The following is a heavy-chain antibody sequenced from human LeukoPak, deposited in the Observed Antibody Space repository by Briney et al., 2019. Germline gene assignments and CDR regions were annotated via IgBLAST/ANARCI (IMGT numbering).Heavy chain of an antibody. D-gene: IGHD3-3*01. J-gene: IGHJ6*02. V-gene: IGHV3-21*05. CDR2: ISSRSNYP. CDR1: GFTFSSYS. Sequence: GGPLRLSCAPSGFTFSSYSMNWVREAPGEGLEWGSYISSRSNYPKYADPVKGRFTISRDNAKNSLYLQMNSPRAEDTAVYYCARDCLWSYYDFWSGYYGEYYYYYYGMDVWGQGSTVTVSS. CDR3: ARDCLWSYYDFWSGYYGEYYYYYYGMDV.